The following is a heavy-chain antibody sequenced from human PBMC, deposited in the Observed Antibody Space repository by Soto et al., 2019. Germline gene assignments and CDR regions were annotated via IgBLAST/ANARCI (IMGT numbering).Heavy chain of an antibody. Sequence: GGSLRLSCAASGFTFSSYGMHWVRQAPGKGLEWVSGLSGDSSRIFYADSVKGRFAVSRDNSKNMLYSQMNSLTAEDTAVYYCVKTHPDAFDIWGQGTMVTVSS. V-gene: IGHV3-NL1*01. J-gene: IGHJ3*02. CDR1: GFTFSSYG. CDR3: VKTHPDAFDI. CDR2: LSGDSSRI.